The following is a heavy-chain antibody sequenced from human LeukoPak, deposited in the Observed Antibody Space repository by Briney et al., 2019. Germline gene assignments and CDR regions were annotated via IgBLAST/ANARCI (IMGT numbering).Heavy chain of an antibody. CDR3: ARTRGYFDY. Sequence: SQTLSLTCAISGDSVSSNSAAWNWFRQSPSRGLEWLGRTYYRSKWHNNYALSVKSRITINPDTSKNQFSLQLNSVTPEDTAVYYCARTRGYFDYWGQGTLVTVSS. J-gene: IGHJ4*02. V-gene: IGHV6-1*01. CDR1: GDSVSSNSAA. CDR2: TYYRSKWHN. D-gene: IGHD3-10*01.